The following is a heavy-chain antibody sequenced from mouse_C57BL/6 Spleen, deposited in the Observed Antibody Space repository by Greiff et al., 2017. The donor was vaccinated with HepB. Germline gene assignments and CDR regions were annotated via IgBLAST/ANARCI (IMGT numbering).Heavy chain of an antibody. D-gene: IGHD4-1*01. J-gene: IGHJ2*01. CDR1: GFTFSSYA. Sequence: EVQRVESGGGLVKPGGSLKLSCAASGFTFSSYAMSWVRQTPEKRLEWVATISDGGSYTYYPDNVKGRFTISRDNAKNNLYLQMSHLKSEDTAMYYCASGADWEFDYWGHGTTLTVSS. CDR2: ISDGGSYT. V-gene: IGHV5-4*01. CDR3: ASGADWEFDY.